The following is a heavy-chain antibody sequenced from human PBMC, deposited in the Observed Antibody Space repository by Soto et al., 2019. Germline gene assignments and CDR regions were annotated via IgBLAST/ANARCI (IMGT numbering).Heavy chain of an antibody. Sequence: QVQLVESGGGVVQPGRSLRLSCAASGFTFSSYGMHWVRQAPGKGLEWVAGISYGGSNKYYADSVKGRFTISRDNSKNALYLQMNTLRAEDTAVYYCAKDNCISTSCYRLYNWFDPWGQGTLVTVSS. CDR1: GFTFSSYG. CDR2: ISYGGSNK. CDR3: AKDNCISTSCYRLYNWFDP. J-gene: IGHJ5*02. D-gene: IGHD2-2*01. V-gene: IGHV3-30*18.